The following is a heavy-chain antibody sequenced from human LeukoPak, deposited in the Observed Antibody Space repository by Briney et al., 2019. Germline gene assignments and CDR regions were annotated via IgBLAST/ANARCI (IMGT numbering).Heavy chain of an antibody. CDR1: GFTFSSYS. J-gene: IGHJ3*02. Sequence: GGSLRLSCAASGFTFSSYSMNWVRQAPGKGLEWVSSISSSSSYIYYADSVKGRFTISRDNAKNSLYLQMNSLRAEDTAVYYCARERGYCSSTSCYLGAFDIWGQGTMVTVSS. D-gene: IGHD2-2*01. V-gene: IGHV3-21*01. CDR3: ARERGYCSSTSCYLGAFDI. CDR2: ISSSSSYI.